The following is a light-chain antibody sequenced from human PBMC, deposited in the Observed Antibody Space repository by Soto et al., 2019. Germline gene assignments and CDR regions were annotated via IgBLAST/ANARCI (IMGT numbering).Light chain of an antibody. CDR3: QQYNSYPIT. J-gene: IGKJ5*01. V-gene: IGKV1-5*01. Sequence: DIQMTQSPSTLSASIGDRVTITCRASQGVSKWLAWYQQKPGRAPKLLIYDASTLESGVPSRFSGSGSGTEFTLTINSLQTDDFATYYCQQYNSYPITFGQGTRLEI. CDR1: QGVSKW. CDR2: DAS.